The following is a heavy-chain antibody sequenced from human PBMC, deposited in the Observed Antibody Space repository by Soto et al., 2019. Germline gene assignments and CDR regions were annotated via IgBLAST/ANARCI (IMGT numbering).Heavy chain of an antibody. J-gene: IGHJ3*01. D-gene: IGHD2-2*01. V-gene: IGHV2-5*02. Sequence: QITLKESGPTLVKPTQTLTLTCTFSGFSLSTDGVGVGWIHQPPRKALEWLALIYWVDDQRYSPSLKTRLTITKDTSKNQMVLTMANIDPVDTATYYCAHAYGGTSWPNDAFDVWGQGTVVTVSS. CDR2: IYWVDDQ. CDR3: AHAYGGTSWPNDAFDV. CDR1: GFSLSTDGVG.